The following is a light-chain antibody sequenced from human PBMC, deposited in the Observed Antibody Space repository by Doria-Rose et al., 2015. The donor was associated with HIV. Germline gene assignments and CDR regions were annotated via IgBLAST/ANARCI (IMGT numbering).Light chain of an antibody. CDR3: QQYHSFST. J-gene: IGKJ2*01. CDR1: QSISSA. CDR2: KAS. Sequence: DIQVTQSPSTLSASVGDRVTITCRASQSISSALAWYQQKPGKAPNLLIYKASSLESGVPSRFSGSGSGTEFTLTISSLQPDDFATYYCQQYHSFSTFGPGTKLAI. V-gene: IGKV1-5*03.